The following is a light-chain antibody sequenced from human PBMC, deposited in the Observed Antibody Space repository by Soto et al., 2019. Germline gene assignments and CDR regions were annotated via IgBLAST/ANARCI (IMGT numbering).Light chain of an antibody. CDR2: ANN. CDR3: QSYDNSLSGYV. V-gene: IGLV1-40*01. Sequence: QSALTQPPSVSGAPGQRVTISCTGSSSNIGAGYDVHWYQQLPGTAPKLLIFANNNRPSGVPDRFSGSKSGTSASLAITGLQAADEADYYCQSYDNSLSGYVFGPGTKVTVL. J-gene: IGLJ1*01. CDR1: SSNIGAGYD.